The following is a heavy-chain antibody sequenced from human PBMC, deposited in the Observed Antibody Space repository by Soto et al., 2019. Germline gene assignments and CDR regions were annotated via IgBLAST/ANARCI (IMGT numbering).Heavy chain of an antibody. V-gene: IGHV3-9*01. CDR3: AKDMENGYNPYYYYGMDV. D-gene: IGHD3-10*01. Sequence: GGSLRLSCAASGFNFNDYGMHWVRQAPGKGLEWVSSISWNSVSIGYADSVKGRFTISRDNAKNSLYLQMNTLRAEDTALYYCAKDMENGYNPYYYYGMDVWGQGTTVTISS. CDR2: ISWNSVSI. CDR1: GFNFNDYG. J-gene: IGHJ6*02.